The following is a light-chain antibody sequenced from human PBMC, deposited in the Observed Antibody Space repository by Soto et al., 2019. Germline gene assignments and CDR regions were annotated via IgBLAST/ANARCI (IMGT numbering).Light chain of an antibody. CDR3: QQYNSYSGT. V-gene: IGKV1-5*01. Sequence: DIQMTQSPSTLSASVGDRVTITCRASQSISIWLAWYQQKPGKAPKLLIYDASSLESGVPSRFSGSGSGTEFTLTISRLQPDDFAGYYSQQYNSYSGTFGQGTKVEIK. CDR1: QSISIW. CDR2: DAS. J-gene: IGKJ1*01.